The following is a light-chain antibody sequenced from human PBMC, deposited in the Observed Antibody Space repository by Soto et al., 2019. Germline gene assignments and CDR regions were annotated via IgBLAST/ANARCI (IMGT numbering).Light chain of an antibody. CDR3: QQYAGSPRT. CDR2: GAS. Sequence: EIVLTQSPGTLSLSPGERATLFCRASQTITTSQLAWYQQKPGQAPRVLIFGASNRATGIPDRFSGSGSGTDFTLTISRLEPDDFAMYYCQQYAGSPRTFGQGTTVEIK. V-gene: IGKV3-20*01. CDR1: QTITTSQ. J-gene: IGKJ1*01.